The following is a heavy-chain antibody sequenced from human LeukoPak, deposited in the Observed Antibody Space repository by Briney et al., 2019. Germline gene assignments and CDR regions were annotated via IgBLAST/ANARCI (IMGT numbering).Heavy chain of an antibody. Sequence: TGGSLRLSCGGSGFSFSGQWMNWVRQAPGQGLEWVANIKYDGIEKYYVASVRGRFTISRDDAKNSLSLQMNNMRAEDTAVYYCAFNNNFKYRGQGTQVTVSS. CDR2: IKYDGIEK. J-gene: IGHJ4*02. CDR3: AFNNNFKY. CDR1: GFSFSGQW. V-gene: IGHV3-7*01. D-gene: IGHD4-11*01.